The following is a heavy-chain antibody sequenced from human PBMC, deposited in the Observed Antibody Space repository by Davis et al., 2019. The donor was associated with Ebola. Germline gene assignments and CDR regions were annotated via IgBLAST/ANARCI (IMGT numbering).Heavy chain of an antibody. D-gene: IGHD2-15*01. J-gene: IGHJ4*02. CDR2: IIPVFRTA. V-gene: IGHV1-69*13. CDR1: GDTLTSYA. Sequence: SVKVSCKAVGDTLTSYAMTWVRQAPGQGLEWMGGIIPVFRTANYAQKFQGRVTITADESTRTAYMEVNGLRSEDTAVYYCAHLGPQRYCSGGGCHGYLDYWGQGTLVTVSS. CDR3: AHLGPQRYCSGGGCHGYLDY.